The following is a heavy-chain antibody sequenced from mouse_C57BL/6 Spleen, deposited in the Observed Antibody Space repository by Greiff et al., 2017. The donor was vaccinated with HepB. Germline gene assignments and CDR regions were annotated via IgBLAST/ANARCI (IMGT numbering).Heavy chain of an antibody. CDR1: GYAFSSSW. CDR2: IYPGDGDT. V-gene: IGHV1-82*01. CDR3: ARDSIYDGYYGGFDY. D-gene: IGHD2-3*01. J-gene: IGHJ2*01. Sequence: VKVVESGPELVKPGASVKISCKASGYAFSSSWMNWVKQRPGKGLEWIGRIYPGDGDTNYNGKFKGKATLTADKSSSTAYMQLSSLTSEDSAVYFCARDSIYDGYYGGFDYWGQGTTLTVSS.